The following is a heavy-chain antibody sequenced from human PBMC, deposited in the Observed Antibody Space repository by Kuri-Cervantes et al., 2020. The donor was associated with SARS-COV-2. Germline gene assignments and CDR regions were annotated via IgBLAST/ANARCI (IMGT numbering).Heavy chain of an antibody. CDR1: GFTFSGHW. V-gene: IGHV3-74*01. CDR3: ANILLGERWLQLGGDAFDI. CDR2: INPDGSYT. Sequence: GESLKISCAASGFTFSGHWIHWVRQAPGKGLVWVSRINPDGSYTNNADSVKGRFTISRDNSKNTLYLQMNSLRAEDTAVYYCANILLGERWLQLGGDAFDIWGQGTMVTVSS. D-gene: IGHD5-24*01. J-gene: IGHJ3*02.